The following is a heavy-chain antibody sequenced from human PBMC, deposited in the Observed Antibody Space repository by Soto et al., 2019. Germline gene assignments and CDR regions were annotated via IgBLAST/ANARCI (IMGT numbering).Heavy chain of an antibody. V-gene: IGHV3-23*01. CDR1: GFTFSSYA. CDR3: ARREAASSGGYYEGEY. D-gene: IGHD1-26*01. J-gene: IGHJ4*02. Sequence: EVQLLEFGGGLVQPGGSLRLSCAASGFTFSSYAMSWVRQAPGKGLEWVSAISSSGGSTFYADSVKGRFTTSRDNSKNTLYLQMNSLRAEDTAVYYCARREAASSGGYYEGEYWGQGTLVTVSS. CDR2: ISSSGGST.